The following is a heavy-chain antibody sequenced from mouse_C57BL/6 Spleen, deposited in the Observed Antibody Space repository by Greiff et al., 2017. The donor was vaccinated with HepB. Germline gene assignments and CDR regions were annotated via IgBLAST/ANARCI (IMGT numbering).Heavy chain of an antibody. V-gene: IGHV1-76*01. D-gene: IGHD2-2*01. CDR1: GYTFTDYY. CDR2: IYPGSGNT. Sequence: VQLQESGAELVRPGASVKLSCKASGYTFTDYYINWVKQRPGQGLEWIARIYPGSGNTYYNEKFKGKATLTAEKSSSTAYMQLSSLTSEDSAVYFCASGVTSGAYWGQGTLVTVSA. J-gene: IGHJ3*01. CDR3: ASGVTSGAY.